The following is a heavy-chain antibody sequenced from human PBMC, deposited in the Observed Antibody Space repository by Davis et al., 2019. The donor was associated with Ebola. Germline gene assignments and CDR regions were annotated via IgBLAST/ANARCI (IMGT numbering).Heavy chain of an antibody. CDR2: LLSGGTT. Sequence: GGSLRLSCAASGFTVNSNYMNWVRQAPGKGLEWVSILLSGGTTLYADSVRGRFTISRDNSKNTVYLQMNSLRVEDTAIYYCAREEGSSRWQNNWFDYWGQGTLVTVSS. CDR1: GFTVNSNY. J-gene: IGHJ5*01. D-gene: IGHD2-2*01. V-gene: IGHV3-66*01. CDR3: AREEGSSRWQNNWFDY.